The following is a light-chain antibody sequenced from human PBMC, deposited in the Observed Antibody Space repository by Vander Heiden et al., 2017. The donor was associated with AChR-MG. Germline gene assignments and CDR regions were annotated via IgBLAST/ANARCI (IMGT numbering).Light chain of an antibody. CDR2: ADS. Sequence: SYVLTQSPSVSVAPGPTATVPCGGHDIGRQVVHWYQRKPGQAPVLVIYADSDRPGGTPERSCGSNAAATAIVISSRVEAGDEANYYGEVGDSISNHVVFGRGTRLTVL. CDR3: EVGDSISNHVV. V-gene: IGLV3-21*02. CDR1: DIGRQV. J-gene: IGLJ3*02.